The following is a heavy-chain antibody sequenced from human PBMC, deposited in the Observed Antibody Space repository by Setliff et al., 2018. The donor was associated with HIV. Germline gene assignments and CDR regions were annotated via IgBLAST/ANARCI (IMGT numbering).Heavy chain of an antibody. D-gene: IGHD4-17*01. Sequence: GGSLRLSCITSGFTFGDYVMSWFRQTPDNGLEWVAVISYDGNSQYYADSVKGRFTISRDNDNNSLYLQMSGLSAEDTAVYYCARGPTTVTNYYYYYMDVWGKGTTVTSP. CDR1: GFTFGDYV. CDR3: ARGPTTVTNYYYYYMDV. V-gene: IGHV3-30*04. CDR2: ISYDGNSQ. J-gene: IGHJ6*03.